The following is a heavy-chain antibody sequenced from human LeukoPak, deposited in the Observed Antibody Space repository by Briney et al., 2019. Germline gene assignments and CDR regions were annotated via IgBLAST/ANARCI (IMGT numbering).Heavy chain of an antibody. CDR3: AKRSSTSSGYFDF. CDR2: ISGSGGST. V-gene: IGHV3-23*01. D-gene: IGHD3-22*01. CDR1: GFTFSSYG. Sequence: GGSLRLSCAASGFTFSSYGMSWVRQAPGKGLEWVSAISGSGGSTNYADSVKGRFTISRDNSKDRIYLQMNSLRAEDTAIYYCAKRSSTSSGYFDFWGRGTLVTVSS. J-gene: IGHJ4*02.